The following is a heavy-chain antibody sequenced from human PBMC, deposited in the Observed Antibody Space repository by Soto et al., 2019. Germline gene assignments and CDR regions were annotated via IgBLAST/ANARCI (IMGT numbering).Heavy chain of an antibody. CDR2: INAGNGNT. J-gene: IGHJ3*02. Sequence: ASVKVSCKASGYTFTIYASHWVRQAPGQRLEWMGWINAGNGNTKYSQRFQGRVTITRDTSASTAYMELSSLRSEDTAVYYCARDRVSVAVMSPDAFDIWGQGTMVTVSS. CDR3: ARDRVSVAVMSPDAFDI. CDR1: GYTFTIYA. D-gene: IGHD3-16*01. V-gene: IGHV1-3*01.